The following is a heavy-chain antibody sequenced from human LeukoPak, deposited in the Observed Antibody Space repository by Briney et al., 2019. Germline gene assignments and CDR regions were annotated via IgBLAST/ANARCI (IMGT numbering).Heavy chain of an antibody. V-gene: IGHV1-69*05. J-gene: IGHJ3*02. D-gene: IGHD5-24*01. CDR2: IIPIFGTA. CDR1: GGTFSSYA. CDR3: ARVGMDRAFDI. Sequence: SVKVSCKASGGTFSSYAISWVRQAPGQGLEWMGGIIPIFGTANYAQKLQGRVTMTTDTSTSTAYMELRSLRSDDTAVYYCARVGMDRAFDIWGQGTMVTVSS.